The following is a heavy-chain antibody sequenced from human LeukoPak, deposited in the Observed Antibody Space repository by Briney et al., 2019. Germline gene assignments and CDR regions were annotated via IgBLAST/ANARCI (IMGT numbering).Heavy chain of an antibody. Sequence: ASVKVSCKTSGYTFTDYYLHWLGQAPGQGLEWMGRMSPNSGDTTYAKKFQGRVTMTRDTSISTAYMELSSLRSDDTAVYYCARDKRDIVVMIPGNYFDYWGQGSLVSVSS. V-gene: IGHV1-2*02. CDR1: GYTFTDYY. CDR2: MSPNSGDT. D-gene: IGHD2-21*01. J-gene: IGHJ4*02. CDR3: ARDKRDIVVMIPGNYFDY.